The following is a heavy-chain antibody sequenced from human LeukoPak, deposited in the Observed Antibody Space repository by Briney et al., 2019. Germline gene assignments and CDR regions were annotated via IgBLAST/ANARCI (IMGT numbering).Heavy chain of an antibody. D-gene: IGHD3-3*01. CDR3: ARMRFLEWFPALFDY. V-gene: IGHV4-59*01. CDR1: GGSISSYY. Sequence: SETLSLTCTVSGGSISSYYWSWIRQPPGKGLEWIGYIYYSGSTNYNPSLKSRVTISVDTSKNQLSLKLSSVTAADTAVYYCARMRFLEWFPALFDYWGQGTLVTVSS. CDR2: IYYSGST. J-gene: IGHJ4*02.